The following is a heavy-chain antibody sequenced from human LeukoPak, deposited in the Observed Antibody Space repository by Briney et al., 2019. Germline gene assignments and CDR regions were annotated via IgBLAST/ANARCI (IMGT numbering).Heavy chain of an antibody. CDR2: FYSGGST. CDR3: ACPFAGAARRSRYYYMDV. CDR1: GCTISSYL. V-gene: IGHV3-66*02. J-gene: IGHJ6*03. Sequence: GESLTLSCVASGCTISSYLMNWVRQPPGKGLEWVAVFYSGGSTYYADSVKGRFTISVDKSKNTLYLKLSCRRAEDTAVYYCACPFAGAARRSRYYYMDVWGKGTTVTVSS. D-gene: IGHD6-6*01.